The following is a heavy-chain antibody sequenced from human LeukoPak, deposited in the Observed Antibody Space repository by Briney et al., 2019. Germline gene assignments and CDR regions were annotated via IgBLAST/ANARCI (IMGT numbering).Heavy chain of an antibody. D-gene: IGHD6-13*01. CDR1: GGSFSGYY. Sequence: SETLSLTCAVYGGSFSGYYWSWIRQPPGKGLEWIGEINHSGSTNYNPSLKSRVTISVDTSKNQFSLKLSSVTAADTAAYYCARDSSSWEYNDAFDIWGQGTMVTVSS. V-gene: IGHV4-34*01. CDR2: INHSGST. CDR3: ARDSSSWEYNDAFDI. J-gene: IGHJ3*02.